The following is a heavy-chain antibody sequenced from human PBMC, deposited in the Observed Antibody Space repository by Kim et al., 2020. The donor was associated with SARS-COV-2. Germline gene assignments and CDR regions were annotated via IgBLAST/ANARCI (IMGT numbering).Heavy chain of an antibody. Sequence: GSTNYNPSLKRRVTISVDTSKNQFSPKLSSVTAADTAVYYCARHSGSSNPWGQGTLVTVSS. CDR2: GST. V-gene: IGHV4-61*07. CDR3: ARHSGSSNP. J-gene: IGHJ5*02. D-gene: IGHD1-26*01.